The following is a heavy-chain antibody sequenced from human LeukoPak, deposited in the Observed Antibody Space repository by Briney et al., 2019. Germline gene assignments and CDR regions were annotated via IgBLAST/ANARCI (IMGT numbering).Heavy chain of an antibody. D-gene: IGHD1-26*01. Sequence: SETLSLTCDVSGGSITSGNHYWSWIRQPAGQGLEWIGRIYTSGSTNYNPSLTSRVTMSVDTSKNQFSLKLSSVTAADTAVYYCARGPFVGGTTAWFDPWGQGTLVIVSS. CDR3: ARGPFVGGTTAWFDP. V-gene: IGHV4-61*02. CDR2: IYTSGST. CDR1: GGSITSGNHY. J-gene: IGHJ5*02.